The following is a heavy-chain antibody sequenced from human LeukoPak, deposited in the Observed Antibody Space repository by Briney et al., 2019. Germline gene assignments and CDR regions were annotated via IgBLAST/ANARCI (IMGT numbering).Heavy chain of an antibody. Sequence: SEALSLTCTVSGGSISTSNYYWGWIRQPPGKGLEWIGNIFYSGSTYYSPSLRSRVTISVDTSKNQFSLKLSSVTAADTAVYYCAGHVDTAMGRFDYWGQGTLVTVSS. V-gene: IGHV4-39*07. D-gene: IGHD5-18*01. CDR1: GGSISTSNYY. J-gene: IGHJ4*02. CDR3: AGHVDTAMGRFDY. CDR2: IFYSGST.